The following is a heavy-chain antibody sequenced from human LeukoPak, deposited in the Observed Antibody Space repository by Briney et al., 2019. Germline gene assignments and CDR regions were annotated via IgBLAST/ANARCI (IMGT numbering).Heavy chain of an antibody. D-gene: IGHD6-13*01. J-gene: IGHJ3*02. Sequence: GGSLRLSCAASGFTFSSYGMHWVRQAPGKGLEWVAFIPYDGSNKYYADTVKGRFTISRDNSKNTLYLQMNSLRAEDTAVYYCAKSIKQQRALAAFDIWGQGTMVTVSS. V-gene: IGHV3-30*02. CDR1: GFTFSSYG. CDR3: AKSIKQQRALAAFDI. CDR2: IPYDGSNK.